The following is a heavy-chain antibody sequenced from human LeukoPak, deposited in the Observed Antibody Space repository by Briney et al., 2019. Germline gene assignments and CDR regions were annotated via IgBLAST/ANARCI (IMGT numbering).Heavy chain of an antibody. CDR1: GGSIRSYY. CDR2: IHYSGTT. Sequence: SETLSLTCTVSGGSIRSYYWGWIRQPPGKGLEWIGYIHYSGTTNYNPSLRSRVTISVDTSKNQYSLKLTYVTAADTAVYYCATAGDWNDVPNWGQGILVTVSS. V-gene: IGHV4-59*01. D-gene: IGHD1-1*01. CDR3: ATAGDWNDVPN. J-gene: IGHJ4*02.